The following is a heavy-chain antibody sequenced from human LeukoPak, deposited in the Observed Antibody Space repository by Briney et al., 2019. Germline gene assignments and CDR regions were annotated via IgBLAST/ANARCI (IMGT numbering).Heavy chain of an antibody. V-gene: IGHV4-61*01. CDR1: GGSVSSGISY. Sequence: SETLSLTCSVSGGSVSSGISYWSWIRQPPGEGLEWISYISDSGGSDYNPSLRGRVTISVDTSKNQFSLKLSSVTAADTAVYYCARHTELQQWGFDYWGQGTLVTVSS. CDR3: ARHTELQQWGFDY. J-gene: IGHJ4*02. CDR2: ISDSGGS. D-gene: IGHD6-19*01.